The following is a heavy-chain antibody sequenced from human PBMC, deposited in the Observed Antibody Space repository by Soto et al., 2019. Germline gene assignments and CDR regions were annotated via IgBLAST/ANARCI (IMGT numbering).Heavy chain of an antibody. D-gene: IGHD3-16*01. V-gene: IGHV3-33*01. CDR1: GFTFSSYG. CDR2: IWYDGSNK. CDR3: ARGPELMQYYFDY. J-gene: IGHJ4*02. Sequence: QVQLVESGGGVVQPGRSLRLSCAASGFTFSSYGMHWVRQAPGKWLEWVAVIWYDGSNKYYADFVKGRFTIPRDNSKNTLYLQMNSLRDDDTAVYYCARGPELMQYYFDYWGQGTLVTVSS.